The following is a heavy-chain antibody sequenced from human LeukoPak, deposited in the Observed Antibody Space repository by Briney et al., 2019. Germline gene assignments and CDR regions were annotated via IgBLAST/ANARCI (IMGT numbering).Heavy chain of an antibody. J-gene: IGHJ5*02. CDR2: ISAYNGNT. CDR3: ARDLGILWFGEFPTNWFDP. CDR1: GYTFTSYG. Sequence: ASVKVSCKAFGYTFTSYGISWVRQAPGQGLEWMGWISAYNGNTNYAQKLQGRVTMTTDTSTSTAYMGLRSLRSDDTAVYYCARDLGILWFGEFPTNWFDPWGQGTLVTVSS. D-gene: IGHD3-10*01. V-gene: IGHV1-18*01.